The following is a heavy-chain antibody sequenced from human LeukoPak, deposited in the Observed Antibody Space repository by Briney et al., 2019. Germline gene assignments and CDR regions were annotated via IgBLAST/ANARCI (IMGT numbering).Heavy chain of an antibody. CDR2: INPSGGST. CDR1: GYTFTSYY. J-gene: IGHJ6*03. V-gene: IGHV1-46*01. D-gene: IGHD1-26*01. CDR3: AREESELPYYYYYMDV. Sequence: ASVKVSCKASGYTFTSYYMHWVRQAPGQGLEWMGIINPSGGSTSYAQKFQGRVTMTRDTSTSTVYMELSSLRSDDTAVYYCAREESELPYYYYYMDVWGKGTTVTVSS.